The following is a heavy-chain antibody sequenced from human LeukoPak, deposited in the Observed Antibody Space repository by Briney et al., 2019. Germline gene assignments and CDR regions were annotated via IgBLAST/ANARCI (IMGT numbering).Heavy chain of an antibody. CDR1: GGSISSSSYY. V-gene: IGHV4-39*01. J-gene: IGHJ5*02. CDR3: ASVVLGAFYESFSGGTVANWFDP. Sequence: PSETLSLTCTVSGGSISSSSYYWGWIRQPPGNGLEWIGSIYYSGSTYYNPSLKSRVTISVDTSKNQFSLKLSSVTAADTAVYYCASVVLGAFYESFSGGTVANWFDPWGQGTLVTVSS. CDR2: IYYSGST. D-gene: IGHD2-15*01.